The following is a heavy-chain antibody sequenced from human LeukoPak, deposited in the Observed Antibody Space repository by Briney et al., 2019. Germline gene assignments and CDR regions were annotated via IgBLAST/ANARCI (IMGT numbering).Heavy chain of an antibody. J-gene: IGHJ6*03. D-gene: IGHD4-17*01. Sequence: GGSLRLSCAASGFIFDDYGMSWVRQVPGKGLEWVSGINWNGGSTGYADSVKGRFTISRDNAKNSLYLQMNSLRAEDTALYYCAKDAGPGNGDYGYYYYYMDVWGKGTTVTISS. CDR3: AKDAGPGNGDYGYYYYYMDV. CDR1: GFIFDDYG. CDR2: INWNGGST. V-gene: IGHV3-20*04.